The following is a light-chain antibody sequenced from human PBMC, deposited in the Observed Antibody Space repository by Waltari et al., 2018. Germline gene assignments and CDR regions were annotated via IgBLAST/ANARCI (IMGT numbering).Light chain of an antibody. CDR1: SSDVGNYKY. Sequence: QSALTQPRSVSGSPGQSVPISCTGTSSDVGNYKYVSWYQQHPGKAPRLMIYAVSERPSGVPDRFSASKSGNTASLAISGLQAEDEADYYCCSYAGSYTWVFGGGTKLTVL. CDR3: CSYAGSYTWV. CDR2: AVS. V-gene: IGLV2-11*01. J-gene: IGLJ3*02.